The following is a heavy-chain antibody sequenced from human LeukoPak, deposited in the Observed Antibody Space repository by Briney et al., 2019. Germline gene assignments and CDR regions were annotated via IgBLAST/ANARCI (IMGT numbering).Heavy chain of an antibody. Sequence: GSLRLSCAASGGTFSSYAMSWVRQAPGKGLEWVSAISGSGATTYYADSLKGRFTISRDNSKDTLYLQMNSLRAEDTAVYYCARDSGNHWNYADYFDYWGQGTLVTVSS. J-gene: IGHJ4*02. CDR1: GGTFSSYA. CDR2: ISGSGATT. CDR3: ARDSGNHWNYADYFDY. D-gene: IGHD1-7*01. V-gene: IGHV3-23*01.